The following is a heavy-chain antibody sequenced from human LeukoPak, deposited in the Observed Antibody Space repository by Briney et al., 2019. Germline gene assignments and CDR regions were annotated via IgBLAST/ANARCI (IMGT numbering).Heavy chain of an antibody. V-gene: IGHV1-69*06. Sequence: ASVKVSCKASGGTFNTSAITWMRQVPGQGLEWMGGIIPIFGTANSAQKFQGRVTITADKSTSTAYMELSSLRSEDTAVYYCAKDLQGTATPFDYWGQGTLVSVSS. CDR3: AKDLQGTATPFDY. CDR1: GGTFNTSA. D-gene: IGHD2-21*02. J-gene: IGHJ4*02. CDR2: IIPIFGTA.